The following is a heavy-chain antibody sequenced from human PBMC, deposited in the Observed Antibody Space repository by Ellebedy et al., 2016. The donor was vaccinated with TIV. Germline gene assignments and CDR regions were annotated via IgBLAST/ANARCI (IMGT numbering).Heavy chain of an antibody. CDR2: INPSGGST. V-gene: IGHV1-46*01. Sequence: ASVKVSCKASGYTFTSYYMHWVRQALGQGLEWMGIINPSGGSTSYAQKFQGRVTMTRDTSTSTVYMELSSLRSEDTAVYYCARDTPNIPGEYYFDYWGQGTLVTVSS. J-gene: IGHJ4*02. CDR1: GYTFTSYY. CDR3: ARDTPNIPGEYYFDY. D-gene: IGHD2/OR15-2a*01.